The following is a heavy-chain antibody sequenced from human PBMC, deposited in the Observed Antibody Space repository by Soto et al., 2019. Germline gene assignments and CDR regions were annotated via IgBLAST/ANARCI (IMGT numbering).Heavy chain of an antibody. Sequence: VGSLRLSCAASEFTFSSYGMHWVRQAPGKGLECVAVIAYDGSNKYYAESVKGRFTISRDNSKNTLYLQMNSLRAEDTAMYYCAKDLYRYRDVGVVIGGTQVDSWGQGSMVTVSS. J-gene: IGHJ5*01. CDR1: EFTFSSYG. D-gene: IGHD3-3*01. CDR3: AKDLYRYRDVGVVIGGTQVDS. V-gene: IGHV3-30*18. CDR2: IAYDGSNK.